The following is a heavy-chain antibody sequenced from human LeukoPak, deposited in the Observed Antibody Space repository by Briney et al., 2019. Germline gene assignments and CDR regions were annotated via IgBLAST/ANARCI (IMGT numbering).Heavy chain of an antibody. D-gene: IGHD3-9*01. V-gene: IGHV3-20*04. J-gene: IGHJ6*03. CDR3: ARIGYDILTGYSRRDYYYYYMDV. CDR1: GFTFDDYG. CDR2: INWNGGST. Sequence: GGSLRHSCAASGFTFDDYGMSWVRQAPGKGLEWVSGINWNGGSTGYADSVKGRFTISRDNAKNSLYLQMNSLRAEDTALYYCARIGYDILTGYSRRDYYYYYMDVWGKGTTVTVSS.